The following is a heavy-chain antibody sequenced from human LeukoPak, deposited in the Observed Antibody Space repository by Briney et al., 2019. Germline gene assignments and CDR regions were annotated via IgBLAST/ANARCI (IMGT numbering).Heavy chain of an antibody. J-gene: IGHJ3*02. CDR2: IIPIFGTA. Sequence: SVKVSCKASGGTFISYAISWVRQAPGQGLEWMGGIIPIFGTANYAQKFQGRVTITADESTSTAYMELSSLRSEDTAVYYCASTFWSGDAFDIWGQGTMVTVSS. V-gene: IGHV1-69*13. CDR3: ASTFWSGDAFDI. D-gene: IGHD3-3*01. CDR1: GGTFISYA.